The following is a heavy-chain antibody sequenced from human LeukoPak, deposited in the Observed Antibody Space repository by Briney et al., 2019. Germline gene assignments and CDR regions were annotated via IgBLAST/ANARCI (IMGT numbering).Heavy chain of an antibody. CDR2: IYYSGGT. CDR3: AGAERTYYDFWSGMS. D-gene: IGHD3-3*01. J-gene: IGHJ5*02. Sequence: ASETLSLTCTVSGGSISSSSYYWGWIRQPPGKGLEWIGSIYYSGGTYYNPSLKSRVTISVDTSKNQFSLKLSSVTAADAAVYYCAGAERTYYDFWSGMSWGQGTLVTVSS. CDR1: GGSISSSSYY. V-gene: IGHV4-39*01.